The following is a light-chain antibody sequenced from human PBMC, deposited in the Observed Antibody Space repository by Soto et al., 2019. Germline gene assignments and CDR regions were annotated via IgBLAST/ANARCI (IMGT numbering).Light chain of an antibody. CDR3: HQLNSYPWT. CDR1: QGISRY. Sequence: MQLTQSPSSLSASVGDRVTITCRASQGISRYLAWYPQKPGKAPKLLIYAASTLQSGVPSRFSGSGAGTDFTLTISTLQPEDFATYYCHQLNSYPWTFGEGTKVEIK. J-gene: IGKJ1*01. CDR2: AAS. V-gene: IGKV1-9*01.